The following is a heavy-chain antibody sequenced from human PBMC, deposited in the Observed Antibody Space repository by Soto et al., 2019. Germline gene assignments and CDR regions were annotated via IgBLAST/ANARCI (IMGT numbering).Heavy chain of an antibody. Sequence: QVQLVQSGAEVKKPGSSVKVSCKASGGTFTIFAVSWVRQAPGQGLEWMGGIIPIIGTTNYAQRFQGRSTISGDESTSTAYMELSSLKSEDTAMYDCVRDLGSGYDPGDYWGQGTLFTVSS. V-gene: IGHV1-69*12. J-gene: IGHJ4*02. D-gene: IGHD5-12*01. CDR3: VRDLGSGYDPGDY. CDR2: IIPIIGTT. CDR1: GGTFTIFA.